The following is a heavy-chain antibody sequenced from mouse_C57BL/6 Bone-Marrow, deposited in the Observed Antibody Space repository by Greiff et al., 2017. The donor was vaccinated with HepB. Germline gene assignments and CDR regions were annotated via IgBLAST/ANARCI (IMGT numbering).Heavy chain of an antibody. CDR2: INYDGSST. V-gene: IGHV5-16*01. CDR1: GFTFSDYY. J-gene: IGHJ2*01. Sequence: EVQLVESVGGLVQPGSSMKLSCTASGFTFSDYYMAWVRQVPEKGLEWVANINYDGSSTYYLDSLKSRFIISRDNAKNILYLQMSSLKSEDTATYYCARDLDYFDYWGQGTTLTVSS. CDR3: ARDLDYFDY.